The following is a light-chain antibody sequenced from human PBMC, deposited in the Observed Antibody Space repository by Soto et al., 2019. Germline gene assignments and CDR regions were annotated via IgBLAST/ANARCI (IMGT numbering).Light chain of an antibody. Sequence: EVVFPQTPATLSLSPGERATLSFRSSENVRTFGDWYQQKPGQAPRLLIYGASNRATGIPARFSGSGSGTDFTLTISNLEPEDFAVYYCQQHSHWPPWTFGQGTKVDI. CDR1: ENVRTF. CDR3: QQHSHWPPWT. J-gene: IGKJ1*01. V-gene: IGKV3-11*01. CDR2: GAS.